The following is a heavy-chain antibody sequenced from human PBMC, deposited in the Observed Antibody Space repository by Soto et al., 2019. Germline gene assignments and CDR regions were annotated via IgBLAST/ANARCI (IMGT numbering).Heavy chain of an antibody. CDR1: GGSFSGYY. D-gene: IGHD2-8*01. CDR2: INHSGST. J-gene: IGHJ5*02. V-gene: IGHV4-34*01. Sequence: PSETLSLTCAVYGGSFSGYYWSWIRQPPGKGLEWIGEINHSGSTNYNPSLKSRVTISVDTSKNQFSLKLSSVTAADTAVYYCARRIVLMVYAKGGWFDPWGQGTLVTVSS. CDR3: ARRIVLMVYAKGGWFDP.